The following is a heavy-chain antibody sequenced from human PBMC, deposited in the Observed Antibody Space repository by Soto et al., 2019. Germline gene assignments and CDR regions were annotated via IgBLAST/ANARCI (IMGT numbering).Heavy chain of an antibody. CDR2: ISSSSSTI. J-gene: IGHJ3*02. V-gene: IGHV3-48*02. Sequence: EVQLVGSGGGLVQPGGSLRLSCAASGFTFSSYSMNWVRQAPGKGLEWVSYISSSSSTIYYADSVKGRFTISRDNAKNSLYLQMNSLRDEDTAVYYCARVGEIAAHPDAFDIWGQGTMVTVSS. D-gene: IGHD6-6*01. CDR1: GFTFSSYS. CDR3: ARVGEIAAHPDAFDI.